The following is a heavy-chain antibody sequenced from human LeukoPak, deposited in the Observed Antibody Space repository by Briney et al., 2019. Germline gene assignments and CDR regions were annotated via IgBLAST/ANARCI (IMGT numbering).Heavy chain of an antibody. CDR2: INPNSGGT. J-gene: IGHJ4*02. CDR3: ARDRRGWTTENFDY. CDR1: GYTFTGYY. Sequence: ASVKVSCKASGYTFTGYYMHWVRQAPGQGLEWMGWINPNSGGTNYAQKFQGRVTMTRDMSTSTVYMELSSLRSEDTAVYYCARDRRGWTTENFDYWGQGTLVTVSS. V-gene: IGHV1-2*02. D-gene: IGHD3/OR15-3a*01.